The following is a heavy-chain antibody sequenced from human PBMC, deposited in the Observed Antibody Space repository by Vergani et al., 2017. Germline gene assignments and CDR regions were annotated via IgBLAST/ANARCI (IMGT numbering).Heavy chain of an antibody. Sequence: QITLKESGPTLVKPTQPLTLTCTFSGFSLNTRGVSVAWIRQPPGKALDGLALIVWNDDPHYSPSLNNRVTITKDTSKNQVVITMTNMDYVDTGTYYCVYKKTECGTTGCFYPFYYCYYMDVWGKGTTVTVSS. CDR1: GFSLNTRGVS. D-gene: IGHD1-7*01. V-gene: IGHV2-5*04. CDR2: IVWNDDP. CDR3: VYKKTECGTTGCFYPFYYCYYMDV. J-gene: IGHJ6*03.